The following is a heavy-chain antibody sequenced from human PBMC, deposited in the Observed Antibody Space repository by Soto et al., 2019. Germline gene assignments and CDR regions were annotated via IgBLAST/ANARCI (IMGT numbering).Heavy chain of an antibody. Sequence: SETLSLTCTVSGGSISNYYWSWIRQPPGKGLEWIGYIYYSGSTNYNPSLKSRVTISVDTSKNQFSLKLSSVTAADTAVYYCARVSTTPYYFDDWGQGTLVTGSS. CDR3: ARVSTTPYYFDD. J-gene: IGHJ4*02. CDR1: GGSISNYY. CDR2: IYYSGST. V-gene: IGHV4-59*08. D-gene: IGHD1-1*01.